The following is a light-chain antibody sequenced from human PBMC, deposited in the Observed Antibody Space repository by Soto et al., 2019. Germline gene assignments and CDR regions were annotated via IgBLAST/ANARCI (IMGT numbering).Light chain of an antibody. CDR1: QSVNNN. CDR2: SAS. CDR3: QQYGSSPWT. J-gene: IGKJ1*01. Sequence: EIVMTQSPVTLSVSPGERATLSCTASQSVNNNVAWYQQKPGHTPRLLIYSASIGATGTPARFSGSGSGTDFTLTISSLEPEDFALYYCQQYGSSPWTFGQGTKVDIK. V-gene: IGKV3-15*01.